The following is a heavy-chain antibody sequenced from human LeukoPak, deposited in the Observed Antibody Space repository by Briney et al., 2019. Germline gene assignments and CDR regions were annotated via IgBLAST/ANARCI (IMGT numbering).Heavy chain of an antibody. J-gene: IGHJ6*03. Sequence: MASETLSLTCTVSGGSISSGSYCWSWIRQPAGKGLESIGRIYTSGSTNYNPSLKSRVTISVDTSKNQFSLKLSSVTAADTAVYYCARQDPPHYCSSTSCYGGWPNYYYYYMDVWGKGTTVTVSS. V-gene: IGHV4-61*02. CDR2: IYTSGST. D-gene: IGHD2-2*01. CDR3: ARQDPPHYCSSTSCYGGWPNYYYYYMDV. CDR1: GGSISSGSYC.